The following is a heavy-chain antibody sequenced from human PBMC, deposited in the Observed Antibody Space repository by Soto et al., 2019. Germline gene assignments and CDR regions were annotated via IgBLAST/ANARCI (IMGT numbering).Heavy chain of an antibody. Sequence: PSETLSLTCTVSGGSISSDDYYWSWIRQPPGKGLEWIGYIYYSGSAYYTPSLQSRVSISIDTSKNQFSLKLTPVTATDTAVYFCARGAALNTYYNYYGMDVWGQGTTVTVSS. CDR1: GGSISSDDYY. V-gene: IGHV4-30-4*01. CDR3: ARGAALNTYYNYYGMDV. D-gene: IGHD6-25*01. J-gene: IGHJ6*02. CDR2: IYYSGSA.